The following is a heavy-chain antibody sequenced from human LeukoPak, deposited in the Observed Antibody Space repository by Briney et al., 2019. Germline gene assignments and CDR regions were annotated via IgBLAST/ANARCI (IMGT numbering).Heavy chain of an antibody. V-gene: IGHV1-18*04. J-gene: IGHJ1*01. Sequence: ASVKVSCKASGYTFTSYGISWVRQAPGQGLEWMGWISAYNGNTNYAQKLQGRVTMTTDTSTSIAYMELRSLRSDDTAVYYCAREDILTGYSSAEYFQHWGQGTLVTVSS. D-gene: IGHD3-9*01. CDR1: GYTFTSYG. CDR3: AREDILTGYSSAEYFQH. CDR2: ISAYNGNT.